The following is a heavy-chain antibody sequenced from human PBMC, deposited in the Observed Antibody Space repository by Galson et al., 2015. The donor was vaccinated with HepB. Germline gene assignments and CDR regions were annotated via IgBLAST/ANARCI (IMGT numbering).Heavy chain of an antibody. CDR2: ISGSGGST. V-gene: IGHV3-23*01. Sequence: SLRLSCAASGFTFSSYAMSWVRQAPGKGLEWVSAISGSGGSTYYADSVKGRFTISRDNSKNTLYLQMNSLRAEDTAVYYCAKEGGYCSGGSCYSPLLPYYYGMDVWGPGTPFHVSS. CDR1: GFTFSSYA. D-gene: IGHD2-15*01. CDR3: AKEGGYCSGGSCYSPLLPYYYGMDV. J-gene: IGHJ6*02.